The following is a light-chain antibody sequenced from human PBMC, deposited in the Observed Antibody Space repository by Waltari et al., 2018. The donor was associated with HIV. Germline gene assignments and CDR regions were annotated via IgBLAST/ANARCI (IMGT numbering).Light chain of an antibody. Sequence: QSVLTQPPSASGAPGHRVTISCTGSSYNIGAGYVVNWYQQLPGTAPKLLIYGNSNRPSGVPDRFSGSKSGTSASLAITGLQAEDEADYYCQSYDSSLSGSVFGGGTKLTVL. CDR1: SYNIGAGYV. J-gene: IGLJ3*02. CDR2: GNS. V-gene: IGLV1-40*01. CDR3: QSYDSSLSGSV.